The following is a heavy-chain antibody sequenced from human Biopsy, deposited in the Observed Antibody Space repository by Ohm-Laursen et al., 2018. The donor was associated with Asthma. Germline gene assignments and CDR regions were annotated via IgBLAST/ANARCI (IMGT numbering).Heavy chain of an antibody. V-gene: IGHV4-59*01. D-gene: IGHD6-19*01. CDR3: VRAVRNEQWLAPFDY. CDR1: GGSISSFY. CDR2: VYWTGST. J-gene: IGHJ4*02. Sequence: PSETLSLTWGVYGGSISSFYWSWIRQSPEKGLEWMGYVYWTGSTNYNPSLKSRITMSVDTSKNRMFLELTSVTAADTAIYYCVRAVRNEQWLAPFDYWGQGKPVTVSS.